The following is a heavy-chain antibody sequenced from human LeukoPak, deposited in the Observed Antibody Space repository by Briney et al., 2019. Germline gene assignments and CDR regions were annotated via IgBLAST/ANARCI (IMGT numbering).Heavy chain of an antibody. J-gene: IGHJ3*02. CDR1: GYTFTSYD. CDR2: MNPNSGST. Sequence: ASVKVSCKASGYTFTSYDINWVRQATGQGLEWMGWMNPNSGSTGYAQKFQGRVTITRNTSISTAYMELSSLRSEDTAVYYCARVIVGAHHDAFDIWGQGTTVTVSS. D-gene: IGHD1-26*01. CDR3: ARVIVGAHHDAFDI. V-gene: IGHV1-8*03.